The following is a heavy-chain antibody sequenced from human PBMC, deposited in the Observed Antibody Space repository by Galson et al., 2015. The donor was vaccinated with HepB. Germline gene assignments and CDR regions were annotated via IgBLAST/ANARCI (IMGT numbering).Heavy chain of an antibody. D-gene: IGHD1-26*01. CDR1: GFTFDDYA. CDR3: AKDIGVGATFGSYFDY. J-gene: IGHJ4*02. Sequence: SLRLSCAASGFTFDDYAMHWVRQAPGKGLEWVSGISWNSGSIGYADSVKGRPTISRDNAKNSLYLQMNSLRAEDTALYYCAKDIGVGATFGSYFDYWGQGTLVTVSS. CDR2: ISWNSGSI. V-gene: IGHV3-9*01.